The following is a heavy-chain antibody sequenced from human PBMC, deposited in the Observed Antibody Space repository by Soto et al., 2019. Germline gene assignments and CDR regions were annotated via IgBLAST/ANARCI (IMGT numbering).Heavy chain of an antibody. CDR2: IYYSGFT. V-gene: IGHV4-59*12. CDR1: GGSISNSY. D-gene: IGHD2-2*01. J-gene: IGHJ5*02. CDR3: ARDVEKYGWFDP. Sequence: PSETLSLTCNVSGGSISNSYWTWIRQPPGKRLEWIGYIYYSGFTTYNPSLKSRVTMSIDTSKSQFSLKLRSVTSADTAVYHCARDVEKYGWFDPWGQGTLVTVSS.